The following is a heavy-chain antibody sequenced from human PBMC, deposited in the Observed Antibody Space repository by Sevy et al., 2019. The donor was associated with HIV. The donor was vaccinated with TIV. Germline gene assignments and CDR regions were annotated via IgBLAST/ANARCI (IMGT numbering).Heavy chain of an antibody. Sequence: GGSLRLSCAASGFTFSLYAVTWVRQAPGKGLEWVSTISVGGGSTYYADSVKGRFTISRDNSKNTLYLQMNSLRAEDTAVYYCARDPEGLDTAMASTYYYYGMDVWGQGTTVTVSS. CDR2: ISVGGGST. CDR3: ARDPEGLDTAMASTYYYYGMDV. D-gene: IGHD5-18*01. J-gene: IGHJ6*02. CDR1: GFTFSLYA. V-gene: IGHV3-23*01.